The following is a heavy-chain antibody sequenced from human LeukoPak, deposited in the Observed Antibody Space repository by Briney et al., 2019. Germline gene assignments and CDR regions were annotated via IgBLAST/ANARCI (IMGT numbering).Heavy chain of an antibody. CDR2: IYTSGST. CDR3: ARTSYYCSGGSCYHYYFDY. Sequence: SETLSLTCTDPGGSIISYYWSWIRQPAGKGLEWIGRIYTSGSTNYNPSLKSRVTMSVDTSKNQFSLKLSSVTAADTAVYYCARTSYYCSGGSCYHYYFDYWGQGTLVTVSS. D-gene: IGHD2-15*01. V-gene: IGHV4-4*07. J-gene: IGHJ4*02. CDR1: GGSIISYY.